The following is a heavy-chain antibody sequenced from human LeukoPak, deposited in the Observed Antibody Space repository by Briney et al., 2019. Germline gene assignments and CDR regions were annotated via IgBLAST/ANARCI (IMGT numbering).Heavy chain of an antibody. CDR2: INHSGST. CDR1: GGSFSSYY. Sequence: SETLSLTCAVYGGSFSSYYWSWIRQPPGKGLEWIGEINHSGSTNYNPSLKSRVTISVDTSKNKFSLKLSTVPAADTAVYYYARGVTGTDFLYWGRGTLVSVSS. D-gene: IGHD1-20*01. J-gene: IGHJ4*02. V-gene: IGHV4-34*01. CDR3: ARGVTGTDFLY.